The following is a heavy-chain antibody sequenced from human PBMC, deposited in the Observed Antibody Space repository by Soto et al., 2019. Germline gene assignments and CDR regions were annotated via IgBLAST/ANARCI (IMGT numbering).Heavy chain of an antibody. CDR2: IWYDGSNK. CDR3: ARGGVPQIREYYYYMDV. V-gene: IGHV3-33*01. Sequence: PGGSLRLSCAASGFTFSSYGMHWVRQAPGKGLEWVAVIWYDGSNKYYADSVKGRFTISRDNSKNTLYLQMNSLRAEDTAAYYCARGGVPQIREYYYYMDVWGKGTTVTVSS. D-gene: IGHD1-26*01. CDR1: GFTFSSYG. J-gene: IGHJ6*03.